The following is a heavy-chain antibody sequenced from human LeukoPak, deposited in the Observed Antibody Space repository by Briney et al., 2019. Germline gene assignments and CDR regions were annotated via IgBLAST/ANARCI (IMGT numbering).Heavy chain of an antibody. CDR3: ARGQGI. V-gene: IGHV3-23*01. Sequence: PGGSLRLSCAASGFTFSSYGMSWVRQAPGKGLEWVSAISGSGGSTYYADSVKGRFTISRDNSKNTVHLLMNTLRVEDTAVYYCARGQGIWGQGIPVTVSS. CDR2: ISGSGGST. CDR1: GFTFSSYG. J-gene: IGHJ4*02.